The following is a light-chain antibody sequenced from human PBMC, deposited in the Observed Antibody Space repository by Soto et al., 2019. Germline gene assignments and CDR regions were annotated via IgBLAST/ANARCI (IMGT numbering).Light chain of an antibody. CDR2: NVS. Sequence: SALTQPASVSGSPGQSITLSCTGTSSDVGGYNYVSWYQQLPTKAPKLMIYNVSHRPSGVSNRFSGSKSGNTASLSISGLQAEDEADYYCSSYTSSSTLYVIFGGGTKLTVL. J-gene: IGLJ2*01. CDR1: SSDVGGYNY. V-gene: IGLV2-14*03. CDR3: SSYTSSSTLYVI.